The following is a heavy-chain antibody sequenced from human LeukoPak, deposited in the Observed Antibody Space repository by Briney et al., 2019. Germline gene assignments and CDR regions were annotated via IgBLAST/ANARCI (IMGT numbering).Heavy chain of an antibody. V-gene: IGHV3-23*01. D-gene: IGHD3-10*01. Sequence: GGPLRLSCAASGSTFSFAMNWVRQAPGKGLEWVSAISGSGGSTYYADSVKGGFTISRDNSKNTLSLQMNSLRAEDTAVYYCAFGRTRGYFDYWGQGTLVTVSS. J-gene: IGHJ4*02. CDR1: GSTFSFA. CDR3: AFGRTRGYFDY. CDR2: ISGSGGST.